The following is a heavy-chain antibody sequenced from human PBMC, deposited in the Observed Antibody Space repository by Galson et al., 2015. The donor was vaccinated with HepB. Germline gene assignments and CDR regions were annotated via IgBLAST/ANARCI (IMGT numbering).Heavy chain of an antibody. D-gene: IGHD2-15*01. CDR2: IIPIFGTA. V-gene: IGHV1-69*13. CDR3: ARERVVVAARGNYYYGMDV. Sequence: SVKVSCKASGGTFSSYAISWVRQAPGQGLEWMGGIIPIFGTANYAQKFQGRVTITADESTSTAYMELSSLRSEDTAVYYCARERVVVAARGNYYYGMDVWGQGTTVTVSS. CDR1: GGTFSSYA. J-gene: IGHJ6*02.